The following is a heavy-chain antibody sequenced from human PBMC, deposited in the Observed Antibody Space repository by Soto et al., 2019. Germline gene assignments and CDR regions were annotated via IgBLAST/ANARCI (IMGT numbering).Heavy chain of an antibody. J-gene: IGHJ4*02. CDR2: INHSGST. CDR1: GGSFSGYY. Sequence: SETLSVTCAVYGGSFSGYYWSWIRPPPGKGLEWIGEINHSGSTNYNPSLKSRVTISVDTSKNQFSLKLSSVTAADTAVYYCARAPEEQLAPAIDYWGQGTLVTVSS. D-gene: IGHD6-6*01. V-gene: IGHV4-34*01. CDR3: ARAPEEQLAPAIDY.